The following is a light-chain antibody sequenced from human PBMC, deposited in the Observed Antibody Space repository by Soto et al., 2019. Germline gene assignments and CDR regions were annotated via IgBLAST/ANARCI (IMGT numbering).Light chain of an antibody. CDR3: AVWDDSLNGHV. V-gene: IGLV1-44*01. Sequence: QSALTQPPSASGTPGQTVTISCSGSSSNIGTSSVHWYKHLPGTAPKPLIYTNDQRPSGVPDRFSGSKSGTSASLAISGLQSEDEADYYCAVWDDSLNGHVFLAATRSP. CDR1: SSNIGTSS. J-gene: IGLJ1*01. CDR2: TND.